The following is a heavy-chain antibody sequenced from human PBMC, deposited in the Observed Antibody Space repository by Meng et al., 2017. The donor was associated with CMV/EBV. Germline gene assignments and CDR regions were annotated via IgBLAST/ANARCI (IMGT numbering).Heavy chain of an antibody. V-gene: IGHV1-18*01. CDR1: GGTFSSYA. J-gene: IGHJ6*02. Sequence: ASVKVSCKASGGTFSSYAISWVRQAPGQGLEWMGWISAYNGNTNYAQKLQGRVTITTDTSTSTAYMELRSLRSDDTAVYYCAREYCSSTSCYFYYGMDVWGQGTTVTVSS. D-gene: IGHD2-2*01. CDR3: AREYCSSTSCYFYYGMDV. CDR2: ISAYNGNT.